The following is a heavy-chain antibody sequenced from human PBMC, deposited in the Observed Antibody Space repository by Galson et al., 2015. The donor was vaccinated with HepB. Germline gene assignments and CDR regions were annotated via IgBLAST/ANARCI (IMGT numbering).Heavy chain of an antibody. Sequence: SVKVSCKASGYTFTSHDINWVRQATGQGLEWMGWMNPNSGNTGYAQRFQGRVTMTRNTSISTAYMELNSLRSEDTAVYYCARASSTITYYYYMDVWGKGTTVTVSS. J-gene: IGHJ6*03. CDR1: GYTFTSHD. V-gene: IGHV1-8*01. CDR2: MNPNSGNT. CDR3: ARASSTITYYYYMDV. D-gene: IGHD2-2*01.